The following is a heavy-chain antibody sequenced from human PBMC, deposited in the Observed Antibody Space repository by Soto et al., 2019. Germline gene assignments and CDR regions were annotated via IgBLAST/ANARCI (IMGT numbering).Heavy chain of an antibody. CDR2: MKPSTGDS. Sequence: VKVSCDASAYTCITNDRSWGRQASGQGLEWMGWMKPSTGDSGSDPDFQGRITMTRDTATSTAYMELSSLKFEDTAVYYCARGGPAAGFDLWGQGSLVTVSS. J-gene: IGHJ5*02. CDR3: ARGGPAAGFDL. D-gene: IGHD6-13*01. V-gene: IGHV1-8*01. CDR1: AYTCITND.